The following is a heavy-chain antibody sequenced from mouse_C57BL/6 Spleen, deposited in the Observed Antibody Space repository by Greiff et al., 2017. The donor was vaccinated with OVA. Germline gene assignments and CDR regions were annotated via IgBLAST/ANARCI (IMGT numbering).Heavy chain of an antibody. Sequence: DVHLVESEGGLVQPGSSMKLSCTASGFTFSDYYMAWVRQVPEKGLEWVANINYDGSSTYYLDSLKSRFIISRDNAKNILYLQMSSLKSEDTATYYCARDGHYGWYFDVWGTGTTVTVSS. CDR3: ARDGHYGWYFDV. V-gene: IGHV5-16*01. CDR2: INYDGSST. D-gene: IGHD2-1*01. J-gene: IGHJ1*03. CDR1: GFTFSDYY.